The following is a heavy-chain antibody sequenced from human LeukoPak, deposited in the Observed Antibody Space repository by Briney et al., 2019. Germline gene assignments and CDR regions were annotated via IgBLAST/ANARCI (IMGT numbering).Heavy chain of an antibody. Sequence: SETLSLTCTVSGGSISSYYWSWIRQPPGKGLEWIGYIYYSGSTNYNPSLKSRVTISVDTSKNQFSLKLSSVTAADTAVYCCARQNYGAAPLRYWGQGTLVTVSS. J-gene: IGHJ4*02. CDR3: ARQNYGAAPLRY. V-gene: IGHV4-59*08. CDR1: GGSISSYY. D-gene: IGHD4/OR15-4a*01. CDR2: IYYSGST.